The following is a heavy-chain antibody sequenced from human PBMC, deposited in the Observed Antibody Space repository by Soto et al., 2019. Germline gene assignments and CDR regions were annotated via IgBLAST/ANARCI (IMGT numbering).Heavy chain of an antibody. D-gene: IGHD1-26*01. CDR1: GFTFSSYG. CDR3: GKDRRSSGSPAWFDP. Sequence: QPGGSLRLSCAASGFTFSSYGMHWVRQAPGKGLEWVAVTSYDGSYKYYVDSVKGRFTISRDNSKNTLYLQMNSLRAEDTAVYYCGKDRRSSGSPAWFDPWGQGTPVTVSS. V-gene: IGHV3-30*18. J-gene: IGHJ5*02. CDR2: TSYDGSYK.